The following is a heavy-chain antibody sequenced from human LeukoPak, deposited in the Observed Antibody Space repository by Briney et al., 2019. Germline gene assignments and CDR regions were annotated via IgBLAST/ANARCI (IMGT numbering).Heavy chain of an antibody. Sequence: ASVKVSCKASGYTFTGYYMHWVRQAPGQGLEWMGWINPNSGGTNYAQKFQGRATTTRDTSISTAYMELNRLRSDDTAVYYCARASGDFCTSSTCFKSLYYYYMDVWGKGTTVTVSS. D-gene: IGHD2-2*01. CDR3: ARASGDFCTSSTCFKSLYYYYMDV. CDR2: INPNSGGT. CDR1: GYTFTGYY. V-gene: IGHV1-2*02. J-gene: IGHJ6*03.